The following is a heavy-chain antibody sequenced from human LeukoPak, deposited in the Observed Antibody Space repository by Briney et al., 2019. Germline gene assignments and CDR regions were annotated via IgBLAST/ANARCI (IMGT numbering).Heavy chain of an antibody. V-gene: IGHV3-23*01. Sequence: PGGSLRLSCAASGFTFSSYAMSWVRQAPGKGLEWVSAISGSGGSTYYADSVKGRFTISRDNSKNTLYLQMNSLRAEDTAVYYCAKDVHSGSYYGVFDYWGQGTLVTVSS. J-gene: IGHJ4*02. CDR2: ISGSGGST. CDR1: GFTFSSYA. CDR3: AKDVHSGSYYGVFDY. D-gene: IGHD1-26*01.